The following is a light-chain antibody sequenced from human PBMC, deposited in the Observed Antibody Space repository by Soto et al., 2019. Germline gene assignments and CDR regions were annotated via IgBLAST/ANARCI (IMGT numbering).Light chain of an antibody. V-gene: IGKV1-39*01. CDR3: QQSYSTPQT. CDR1: QSISSY. J-gene: IGKJ1*01. Sequence: DIQMNQSPYSLSASVGDRVTITCRASQSISSYLNWYQQKPGKAPKLLIYAASSLQSGVPSRFSGSGSGTDFTLTISSLQPEDFATYYCQQSYSTPQTFGQGTKVDIK. CDR2: AAS.